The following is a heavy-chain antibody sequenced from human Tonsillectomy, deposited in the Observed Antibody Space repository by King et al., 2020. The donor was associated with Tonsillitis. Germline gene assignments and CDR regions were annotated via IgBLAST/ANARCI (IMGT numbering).Heavy chain of an antibody. CDR2: IYSGGST. D-gene: IGHD3-22*01. CDR1: GFTVSSNY. Sequence: VQLVESGGGLVQPGGSLRLSCAASGFTVSSNYMSWVRQAPGKGLEWVSVIYSGGSTYYADSVKGRFTISRDNSKNTLYLQMNSLRAEDTAVDYCASVIVVAKYYFYSWGQGALVTVSP. CDR3: ASVIVVAKYYFYS. J-gene: IGHJ4*02. V-gene: IGHV3-66*01.